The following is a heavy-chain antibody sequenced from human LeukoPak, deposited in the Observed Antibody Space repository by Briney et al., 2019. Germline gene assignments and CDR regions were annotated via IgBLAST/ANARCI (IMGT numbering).Heavy chain of an antibody. D-gene: IGHD3-22*01. CDR2: NRDKSKSYTT. CDR1: GFTVSDHY. Sequence: PGGSLRLSCVASGFTVSDHYIDWVRQAPGKGLEWVGRNRDKSKSYTTDYAASVRGRFTISTDDSKNSLYLQMYSLKTEDTAVYFCTRPSYYDSRGYSTNGFDIWGQGTMVTVSS. V-gene: IGHV3-72*01. CDR3: TRPSYYDSRGYSTNGFDI. J-gene: IGHJ3*02.